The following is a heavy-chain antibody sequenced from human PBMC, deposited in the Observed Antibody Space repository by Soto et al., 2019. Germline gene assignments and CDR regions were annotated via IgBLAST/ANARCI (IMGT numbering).Heavy chain of an antibody. V-gene: IGHV3-23*01. CDR2: ISTSGNTT. Sequence: QLLESGGALIQPGGSLRVSCVASGFKFSAYAMTWLRQSPGQGLQWVSSISTSGNTTFYADSVKGRFTISRDNSRNTLYLQMRSLRADDTARYFCEKSPQRVFAYFDIWGQGSLVTVSS. D-gene: IGHD3-3*01. CDR3: EKSPQRVFAYFDI. CDR1: GFKFSAYA. J-gene: IGHJ4*02.